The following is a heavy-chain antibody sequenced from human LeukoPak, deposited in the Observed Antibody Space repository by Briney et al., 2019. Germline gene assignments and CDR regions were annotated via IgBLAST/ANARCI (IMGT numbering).Heavy chain of an antibody. V-gene: IGHV4-59*08. D-gene: IGHD5-12*01. CDR3: ARHSRGYDSEFGY. CDR2: MYYSGST. J-gene: IGHJ4*02. Sequence: SETLSLTCTVSGDSITTYYWSWIRQPPGKGLEWIGYMYYSGSTNYNPSLKSRVTISVDKSRNQFSLTLSSVTAADTAVYYCARHSRGYDSEFGYWGQGTLVTASS. CDR1: GDSITTYY.